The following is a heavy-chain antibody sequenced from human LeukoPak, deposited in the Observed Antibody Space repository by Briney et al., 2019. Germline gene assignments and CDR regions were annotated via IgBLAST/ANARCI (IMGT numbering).Heavy chain of an antibody. D-gene: IGHD3-22*01. Sequence: GGSLRLSCAASGFTFSSYVMSWVRQAPGKGLEWVSAIRGSGGSTYYADSVKGRFTISRDNSKNTLHLQMNSLRAEDTAVYYCAKDPTYYYDSSGPGWGQGTLVTASS. CDR1: GFTFSSYV. J-gene: IGHJ4*02. V-gene: IGHV3-23*01. CDR2: IRGSGGST. CDR3: AKDPTYYYDSSGPG.